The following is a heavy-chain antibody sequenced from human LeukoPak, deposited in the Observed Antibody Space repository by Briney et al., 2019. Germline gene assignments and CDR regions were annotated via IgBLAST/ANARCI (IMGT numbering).Heavy chain of an antibody. CDR1: GGTFSSYA. V-gene: IGHV1-8*02. D-gene: IGHD3-22*01. J-gene: IGHJ3*02. Sequence: ASVKVSCKASGGTFSSYAISWVRQATGQGLEWMGWMNPNSGNTGYAQKFQGRVTMTRNTSISTAYMELSSLRSEDTAVYYCASITLSSGYYYGVLASDAFDIWGQGTMVTVSS. CDR3: ASITLSSGYYYGVLASDAFDI. CDR2: MNPNSGNT.